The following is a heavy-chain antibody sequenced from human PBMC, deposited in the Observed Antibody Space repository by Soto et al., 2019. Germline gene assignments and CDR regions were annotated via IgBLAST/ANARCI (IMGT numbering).Heavy chain of an antibody. Sequence: GGSLRLSCAASGFTFSGFTFSSYAMTWVRQAPGKGLEWVSTISGTGVSTYYADSVKGRFTISRDNSRDTLYLRMNSLRAEDTAVYYCAKGGRPPREPFMDVWGQGTTVTVSS. D-gene: IGHD1-1*01. CDR1: GFTFSGFTFSSYA. CDR2: ISGTGVST. CDR3: AKGGRPPREPFMDV. J-gene: IGHJ6*02. V-gene: IGHV3-23*01.